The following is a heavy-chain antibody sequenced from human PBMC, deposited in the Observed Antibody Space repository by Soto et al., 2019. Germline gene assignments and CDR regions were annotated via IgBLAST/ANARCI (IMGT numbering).Heavy chain of an antibody. D-gene: IGHD1-1*01. J-gene: IGHJ5*01. CDR1: GFTFSDYY. Sequence: QVQLVVSGGGLVKPGGCLRLSCAASGFTFSDYYMSWIRQLPGKGLEWISYISSSSSYANYADSVKGRFTMSRDNAKKSRYLQMNSLRVEDTAMYYCARDIAGSSNWFDSWGQGTLVTVSS. V-gene: IGHV3-11*06. CDR3: ARDIAGSSNWFDS. CDR2: ISSSSSYA.